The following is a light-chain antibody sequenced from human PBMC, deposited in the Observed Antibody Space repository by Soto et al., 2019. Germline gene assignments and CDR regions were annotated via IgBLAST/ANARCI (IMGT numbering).Light chain of an antibody. V-gene: IGKV3-11*01. CDR2: DAY. CDR3: QQRHMWPIT. Sequence: EIVMTQSPATLSVSPGERATLSCRASQSFRGLLAWYQQKPGQAPRLLIYDAYNRATGIPPRFSGSGSGTDFTLTISSLEPEDSAVYYCQQRHMWPITFGQGTRLE. CDR1: QSFRGL. J-gene: IGKJ5*01.